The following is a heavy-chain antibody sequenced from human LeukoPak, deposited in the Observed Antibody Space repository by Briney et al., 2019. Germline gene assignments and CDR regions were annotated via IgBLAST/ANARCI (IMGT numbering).Heavy chain of an antibody. Sequence: SEALSLTCTVSGGSISSSSYYWGWIRQPPGKGLEWIGSIYHSGSTYYNPSLKSRVTISVDTSKNQFSLKLSSVTAADTAVYYCARDWVEWELLGGDDYWGQGTLVTVSS. V-gene: IGHV4-39*07. CDR3: ARDWVEWELLGGDDY. CDR2: IYHSGST. D-gene: IGHD1-26*01. J-gene: IGHJ4*02. CDR1: GGSISSSSYY.